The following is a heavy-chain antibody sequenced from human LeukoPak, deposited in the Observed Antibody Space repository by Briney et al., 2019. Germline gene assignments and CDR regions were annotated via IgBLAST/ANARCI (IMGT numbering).Heavy chain of an antibody. D-gene: IGHD4-17*01. V-gene: IGHV3-43*01. J-gene: IGHJ4*02. CDR2: INWVGDTS. CDR1: GFAFDAYA. Sequence: PGGSLRLSCAASGFAFDAYAMRWVRHAPGEGLQWISSINWVGDTSSYADSVKGRFTVSRDNPEGSLYLQMDSLRSEDTALYYCAKDRQYGDYGGGDFFDSWGQRPLVTVSS. CDR3: AKDRQYGDYGGGDFFDS.